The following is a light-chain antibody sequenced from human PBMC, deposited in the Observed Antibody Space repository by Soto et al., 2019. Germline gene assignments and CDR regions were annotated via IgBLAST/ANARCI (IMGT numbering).Light chain of an antibody. CDR2: LNSDGSH. J-gene: IGLJ3*02. CDR3: QTWGTGSWV. CDR1: SGHSSYA. V-gene: IGLV4-69*01. Sequence: QSVLTQSPSASASLGASVKLTCTLSSGHSSYAIAWHQQQPEKGPRYLMKLNSDGSHSKGDGIPDRFSGSSSGAERYLTISSYQSEDEADCYCQTWGTGSWVFGGGTKLPV.